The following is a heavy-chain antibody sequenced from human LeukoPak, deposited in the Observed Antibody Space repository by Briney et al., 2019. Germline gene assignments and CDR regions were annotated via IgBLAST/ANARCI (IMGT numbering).Heavy chain of an antibody. CDR1: GFTLSSHW. D-gene: IGHD5-24*01. CDR2: IHEDGSDK. V-gene: IGHV3-7*05. J-gene: IGHJ3*02. Sequence: PGGSLRLTCAASGFTLSSHWMNWVRQAPGKGLEWVANIHEDGSDKYYVDSVKGRFTGSRDNARNSLYLQMNSLRAEDTAVYYCARILRLHTPRAFDIWGQGTMVTVSS. CDR3: ARILRLHTPRAFDI.